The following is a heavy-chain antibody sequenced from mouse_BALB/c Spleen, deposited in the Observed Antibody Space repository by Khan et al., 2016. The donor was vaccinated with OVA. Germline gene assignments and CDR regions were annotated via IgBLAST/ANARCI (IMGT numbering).Heavy chain of an antibody. V-gene: IGHV1-76*01. D-gene: IGHD3-2*02. CDR2: IYPGTDNT. Sequence: QVQLKESGAELVRPGTSVKLSCKTSGYTFTSYWIHWVKQRSGQGLEWIARIYPGTDNTYYNANFKDKATLTADKSSRTVNLQLSSLKSEDSTVFFCAREEALYYFDYWGQGTTLTVSS. J-gene: IGHJ2*01. CDR3: AREEALYYFDY. CDR1: GYTFTSYW.